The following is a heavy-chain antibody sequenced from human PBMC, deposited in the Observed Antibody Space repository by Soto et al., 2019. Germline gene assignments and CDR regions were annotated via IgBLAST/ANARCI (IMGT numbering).Heavy chain of an antibody. Sequence: GASVKVSCKASGYTFTSYDINWVRQATGQGLEWMGWMNPNSGNTGYAQKFQGRVTMTRNTSISTAYMELSSLRSEDTAVYYCASGYCSSTSCYNRNWFDPWGQGTLVTVSS. CDR2: MNPNSGNT. CDR3: ASGYCSSTSCYNRNWFDP. J-gene: IGHJ5*02. D-gene: IGHD2-2*02. V-gene: IGHV1-8*01. CDR1: GYTFTSYD.